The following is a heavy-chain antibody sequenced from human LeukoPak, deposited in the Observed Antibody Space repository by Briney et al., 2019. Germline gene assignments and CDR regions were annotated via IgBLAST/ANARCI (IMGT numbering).Heavy chain of an antibody. CDR1: GYTFTGYY. CDR2: IDPNSGGT. D-gene: IGHD7-27*01. Sequence: ASVKVSCKASGYTFTGYYIHWVRQAPGQGLEWMGWIDPNSGGTSYAQKFQGRVTMTRDTSINTAYMELRRLRSDDTAVYYCARDPPPTGDAYFDYWGQGTQVTVSS. CDR3: ARDPPPTGDAYFDY. V-gene: IGHV1-2*02. J-gene: IGHJ4*02.